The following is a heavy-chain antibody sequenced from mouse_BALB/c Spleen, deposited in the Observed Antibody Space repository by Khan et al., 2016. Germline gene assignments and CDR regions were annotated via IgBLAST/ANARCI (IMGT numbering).Heavy chain of an antibody. Sequence: EVQLQESGPGLVKPSQSLSPTCTVTGYSITSDYAWNWIRQFPGNKLEWMGYIRYSGSTTYNPSLKSRISITRDTSKNQFFLQLYSVTTEDTATXYCTRSPTATRYFEVGGAGTTVTVSS. J-gene: IGHJ1*01. CDR1: GYSITSDYA. D-gene: IGHD1-2*01. V-gene: IGHV3-2*02. CDR3: TRSPTATRYFEV. CDR2: IRYSGST.